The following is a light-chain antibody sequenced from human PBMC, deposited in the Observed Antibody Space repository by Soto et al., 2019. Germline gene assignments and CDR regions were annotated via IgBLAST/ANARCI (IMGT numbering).Light chain of an antibody. CDR3: QQYNTFST. J-gene: IGKJ1*01. V-gene: IGKV1-5*01. CDR1: QGISTW. CDR2: DAS. Sequence: DIQMTQSPSTLSASVGDRVTITCRASQGISTWLAWYQQKPGKAPKLLIFDASTLQSGVPSRFSGSGSGTEFTLTISSLQPDDFATYYCQQYNTFSTFGQGTKVDIK.